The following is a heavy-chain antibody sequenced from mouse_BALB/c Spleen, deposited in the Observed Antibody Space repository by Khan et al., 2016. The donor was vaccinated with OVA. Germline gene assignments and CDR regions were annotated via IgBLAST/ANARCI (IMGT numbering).Heavy chain of an antibody. CDR3: AKGVWSYYFALDY. J-gene: IGHJ4*01. CDR2: IWGGGTT. Sequence: VELVESGPGLVAPSQNLSITCTVSGFSLTDYGVSWIRQPPGKGLEWLGVIWGGGTTYYNPALKSRLSISKDNSKSQVFLKMNSLQTDDTAMYYCAKGVWSYYFALDYWGQGTSVTVSS. V-gene: IGHV2-6-5*01. CDR1: GFSLTDYG. D-gene: IGHD2-10*02.